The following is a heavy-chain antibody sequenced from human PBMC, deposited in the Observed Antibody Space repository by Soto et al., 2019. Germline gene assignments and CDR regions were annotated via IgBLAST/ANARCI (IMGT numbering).Heavy chain of an antibody. CDR3: AREKFDSSGYYYVGDAFDI. CDR2: IIPIFGTT. V-gene: IGHV1-69*13. D-gene: IGHD3-22*01. J-gene: IGHJ3*02. Sequence: SVKVSCKASGGTFSSYAISWVRQAPGQGLEWMGGIIPIFGTTNYAQKVQGRGTITGDASTSTAYMELSSLRSDDTAVYYCAREKFDSSGYYYVGDAFDIWGQGTMVTVSS. CDR1: GGTFSSYA.